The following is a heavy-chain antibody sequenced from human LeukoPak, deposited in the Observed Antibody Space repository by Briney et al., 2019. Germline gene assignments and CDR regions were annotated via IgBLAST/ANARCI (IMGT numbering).Heavy chain of an antibody. V-gene: IGHV3-23*01. CDR1: GFTLSSYA. J-gene: IGHJ6*03. Sequence: PGGSLRLSSAASGFTLSSYAMSWVRQAPGKGLEWVSGIGGSGGSTYHADSVKGRFTISRDNSKNTLYLQMNSLRAEDTAVYYCAKDFLDNRERPYYMDVWGKGTTVTVSS. CDR2: IGGSGGST. CDR3: AKDFLDNRERPYYMDV. D-gene: IGHD1-1*01.